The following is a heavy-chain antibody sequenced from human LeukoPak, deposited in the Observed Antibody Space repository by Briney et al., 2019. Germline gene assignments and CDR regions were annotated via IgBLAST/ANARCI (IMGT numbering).Heavy chain of an antibody. CDR2: ISSSSSYI. V-gene: IGHV3-21*05. CDR3: ARNRGSGYRDAFDI. D-gene: IGHD3-22*01. CDR1: GFTFSSYT. J-gene: IGHJ3*02. Sequence: GGSLRLSCAASGFTFSSYTMNWVRQAPGKGLEWVSYISSSSSYIYYADSVKGRFTISRDNAKNSLFLQMNSLRAEDTAVYYCARNRGSGYRDAFDIWGQGTMVTVSS.